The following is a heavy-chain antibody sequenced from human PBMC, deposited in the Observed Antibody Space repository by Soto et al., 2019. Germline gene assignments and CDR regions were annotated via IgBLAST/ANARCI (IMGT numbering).Heavy chain of an antibody. CDR2: IYYSGST. V-gene: IGHV4-31*03. D-gene: IGHD3-22*01. Sequence: QVQLQESGPGLVKPSQTLSLTCTVSGGSISSGGYYWSWIRQHPGQGLEWIGYIYYSGSTYYNPSLKSRVTISVDTSKNQCSLKLSSVTAADTAVYYCARDGGREYYDRSLRWGQGTLVTVSS. CDR3: ARDGGREYYDRSLR. J-gene: IGHJ4*02. CDR1: GGSISSGGYY.